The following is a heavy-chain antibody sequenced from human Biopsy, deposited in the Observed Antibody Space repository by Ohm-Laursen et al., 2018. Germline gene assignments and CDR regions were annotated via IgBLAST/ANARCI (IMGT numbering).Heavy chain of an antibody. J-gene: IGHJ6*02. CDR3: ARTPILIVSAGLVYRHRRHLQRMDV. D-gene: IGHD6-13*01. CDR1: GFSLSARGMC. CDR2: VDWDDYK. Sequence: TQTLTLTSSFSGFSLSARGMCVSWIRQAPGKALEWLARVDWDDYKDYSASLQTKLSISKDTSNDQVVLTVNNVDPADTATYYCARTPILIVSAGLVYRHRRHLQRMDVWGQGIAVTVS. V-gene: IGHV2-70*11.